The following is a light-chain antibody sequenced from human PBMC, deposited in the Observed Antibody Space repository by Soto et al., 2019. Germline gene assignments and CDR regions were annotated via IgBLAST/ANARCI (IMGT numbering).Light chain of an antibody. J-gene: IGLJ1*01. CDR2: ENN. CDR1: SSNIGSNT. V-gene: IGLV1-51*02. Sequence: QSALTQPPSASGTPGQRVTISCSGSSSNIGSNTVNWYQQLPGTAPKLLIYENNKRPSGIPDRFSGSKSGTSATLGITGLQTGDEADYYCGTWDSSLSAYVFRTGTKVTVL. CDR3: GTWDSSLSAYV.